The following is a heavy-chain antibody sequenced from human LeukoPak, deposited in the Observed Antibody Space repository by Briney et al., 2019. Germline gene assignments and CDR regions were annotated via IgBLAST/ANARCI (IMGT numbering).Heavy chain of an antibody. CDR2: IYTSGST. Sequence: SETLSLTCTVSGGSISSYYWSWIRQPPGKGLEWIGYIYTSGSTNYNPSLKSRVTISVDTSKNQFSLKLSSVTAADTAVYYCARHRGYGGNELDYWGQGTLVTVSS. J-gene: IGHJ4*02. V-gene: IGHV4-4*09. CDR3: ARHRGYGGNELDY. D-gene: IGHD4-23*01. CDR1: GGSISSYY.